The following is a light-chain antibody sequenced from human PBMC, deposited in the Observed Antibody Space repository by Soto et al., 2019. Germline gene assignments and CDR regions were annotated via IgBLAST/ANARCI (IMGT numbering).Light chain of an antibody. Sequence: ELVLTQSPGALSLSLGERATLSCRASQSVSTKDVAWYQQKPGQAPSLLIYGTSNRGADVPDRFSATGSGTDFSLTISRVQPEDFAVCYCQHYGSSPPDTFGQGTKLEIK. CDR1: QSVSTKD. J-gene: IGKJ2*01. CDR2: GTS. CDR3: QHYGSSPPDT. V-gene: IGKV3-20*01.